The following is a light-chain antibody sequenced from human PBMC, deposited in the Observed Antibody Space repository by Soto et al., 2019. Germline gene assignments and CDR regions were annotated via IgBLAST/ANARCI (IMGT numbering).Light chain of an antibody. V-gene: IGKV3-11*01. CDR1: QSVTNF. CDR2: NAY. CDR3: QQRYRWPET. Sequence: EIVLTQSPGTLSLSPGERATLSCRASQSVTNFLAWYQQKPGQSPSLLIYNAYHRATGIPARFSGSGSGTDFTLPISSLEPEDFAVYYCQQRYRWPETCGQGTKVEIK. J-gene: IGKJ1*01.